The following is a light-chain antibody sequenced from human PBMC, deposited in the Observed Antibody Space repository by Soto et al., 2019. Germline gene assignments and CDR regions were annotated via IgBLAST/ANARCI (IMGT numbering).Light chain of an antibody. CDR2: QDT. CDR1: KLGDIF. CDR3: QAWDSSTAV. V-gene: IGLV3-1*01. Sequence: SYELTQPTSMSVSPGQTASITCSGDKLGDIFAFWYQQKPRQSPVLVIYQDTKRPSGIPERFSGSNSGNTATLTVSGTQAMDEADYYCQAWDSSTAVFGGGTQLTVL. J-gene: IGLJ2*01.